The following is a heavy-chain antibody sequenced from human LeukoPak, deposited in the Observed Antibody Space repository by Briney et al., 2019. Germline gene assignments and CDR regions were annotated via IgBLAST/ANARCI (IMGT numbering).Heavy chain of an antibody. CDR2: IYHSGST. CDR1: GGSISSGGYY. CDR3: ARTQGDDFWSGYYTGTPYYFDY. Sequence: SQTLSLTCTVSGGSISSGGYYWSWIRQPPGKGLEWIGYIYHSGSTYYNPSLKSRVTISVDRSKNQFSLKLSSVTAADTAVYYCARTQGDDFWSGYYTGTPYYFDYWGQGTLVTVSS. V-gene: IGHV4-30-2*01. J-gene: IGHJ4*02. D-gene: IGHD3-3*01.